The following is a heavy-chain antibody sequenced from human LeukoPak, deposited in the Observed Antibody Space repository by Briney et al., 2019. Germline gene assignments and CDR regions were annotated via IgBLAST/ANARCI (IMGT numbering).Heavy chain of an antibody. CDR2: INFSGTT. CDR1: SGSIRSYY. CDR3: ARGSGALYYGMDV. J-gene: IGHJ6*02. Sequence: SETLSLTCTVPSGSIRSYYWSWIRQPPGEGLEWIGYINFSGTTDYNPSLKSRVTISADTSKDQFSLKLTSVTAADTAVYYCARGSGALYYGMDVWGQGTTVTVSS. D-gene: IGHD3-10*01. V-gene: IGHV4-59*01.